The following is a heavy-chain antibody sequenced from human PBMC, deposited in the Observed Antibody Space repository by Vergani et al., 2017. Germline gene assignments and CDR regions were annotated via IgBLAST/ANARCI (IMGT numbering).Heavy chain of an antibody. V-gene: IGHV4-34*01. J-gene: IGHJ4*02. CDR1: GGSFSGYY. D-gene: IGHD3-10*01. Sequence: QVQLQQWGAGLLKPSETLSLTCAVYGGSFSGYYWSWIRQPPGKGLEWIGEINHSGSTNYNPSLKSRVTISVDTSKNQFSLKLSSVTAADTAVYYCARYRGYEFDYWGQGTLVTVSS. CDR3: ARYRGYEFDY. CDR2: INHSGST.